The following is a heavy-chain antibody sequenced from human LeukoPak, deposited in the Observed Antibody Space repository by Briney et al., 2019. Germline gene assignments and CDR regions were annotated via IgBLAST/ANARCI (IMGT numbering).Heavy chain of an antibody. CDR2: ISYSGGS. D-gene: IGHD3-10*01. CDR1: GDSITSNY. Sequence: PSETLSLTCTVSGDSITSNYWSWIRQSPDKGLEWIGYISYSGGSYYNPSLKSRVIISLDTSKNQFSLRLSSVTAADTAVYYCARDLLWRNTYTYAFDSWGQGTLVTVSS. CDR3: ARDLLWRNTYTYAFDS. J-gene: IGHJ5*01. V-gene: IGHV4-59*01.